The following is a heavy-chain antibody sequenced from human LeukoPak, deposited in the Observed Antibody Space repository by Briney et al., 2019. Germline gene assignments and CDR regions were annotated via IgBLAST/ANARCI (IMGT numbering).Heavy chain of an antibody. V-gene: IGHV3-21*01. J-gene: IGHJ6*03. Sequence: GGSLRLSCAASGFTFSSYEMNWVRQAPGKGLEWVSSSSSSSSYIYYADSVKGRFTISRDNAKNSLYLQMNSLRAEDTAVYYCARAPSGYDYVGHYYYYYMDVWGKGTTVTVSS. CDR3: ARAPSGYDYVGHYYYYYMDV. D-gene: IGHD5-12*01. CDR1: GFTFSSYE. CDR2: SSSSSSYI.